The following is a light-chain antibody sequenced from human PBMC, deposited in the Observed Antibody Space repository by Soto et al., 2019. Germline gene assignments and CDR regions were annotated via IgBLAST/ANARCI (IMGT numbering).Light chain of an antibody. J-gene: IGKJ4*01. CDR1: QGINSF. CDR3: QQVERYPST. V-gene: IGKV1-9*01. Sequence: IPLTQSPSSLSASVGDRVTITCWASQGINSFLAWYQQKPGKTPKLLIYAASTLQGGVPSRFSGSVSGTDFKLTISSLQPEDFATYYGQQVERYPSTFGGGTKVEIK. CDR2: AAS.